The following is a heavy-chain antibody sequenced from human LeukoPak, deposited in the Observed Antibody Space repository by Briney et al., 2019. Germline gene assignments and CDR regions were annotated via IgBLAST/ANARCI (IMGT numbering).Heavy chain of an antibody. CDR2: IYYSGST. CDR3: VSRPLYSSGYDY. D-gene: IGHD3-22*01. V-gene: IGHV4-31*11. J-gene: IGHJ4*02. CDR1: GGSISSGGYY. Sequence: PSETLSLTCAVSGGSISSGGYYWSWIRQHPGKGLEWIGYIYYSGSTYYNPSLKSRVTISVDTSKNQFSLKLSSVTAADTAVYYCVSRPLYSSGYDYWGQGTLVTVSS.